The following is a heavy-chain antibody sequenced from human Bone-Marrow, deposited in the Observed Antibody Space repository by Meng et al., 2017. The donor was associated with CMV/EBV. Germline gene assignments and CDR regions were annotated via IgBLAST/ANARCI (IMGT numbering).Heavy chain of an antibody. Sequence: SETLSLTCAVHGGSFSGYYWSWIRQPPGKGLEWIGEINHSGSTNYNPSLKSRVTISVDTSKNQFSLKLSSVTAVDTAVYYCARAVYYYDSSYDYWGQGTLVTVSS. CDR1: GGSFSGYY. CDR3: ARAVYYYDSSYDY. V-gene: IGHV4-34*01. CDR2: INHSGST. D-gene: IGHD3-22*01. J-gene: IGHJ4*02.